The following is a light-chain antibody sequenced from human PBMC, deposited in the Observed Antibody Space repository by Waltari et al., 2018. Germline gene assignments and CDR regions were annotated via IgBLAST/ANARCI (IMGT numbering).Light chain of an antibody. CDR2: ATS. CDR1: QTVGTNY. J-gene: IGKJ1*01. V-gene: IGKV3-20*01. Sequence: DTVLTQSPGTLSLSPGEKATLSCRASQTVGTNYLAWYQQKPGQPPRLLIFATSTRATGVTDRFSGSGSGTDFTLTISSLGPEDFAVYYCHQYGNAPKTSGQGTKVEIK. CDR3: HQYGNAPKT.